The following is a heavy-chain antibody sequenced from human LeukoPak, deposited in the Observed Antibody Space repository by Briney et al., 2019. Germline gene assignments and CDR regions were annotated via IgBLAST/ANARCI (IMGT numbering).Heavy chain of an antibody. V-gene: IGHV3-9*01. CDR1: GFTFDDYA. Sequence: GGSLRLSCAASGFTFDDYAMYWVRQAPGKGLEWVSGISWNSGDIGYADSVKGRFTISRDNAKNSLYLQMNSLRAEDTALYYCARDGRVGATPKYAFDIWGQGTMVTVSS. D-gene: IGHD1-26*01. J-gene: IGHJ3*02. CDR3: ARDGRVGATPKYAFDI. CDR2: ISWNSGDI.